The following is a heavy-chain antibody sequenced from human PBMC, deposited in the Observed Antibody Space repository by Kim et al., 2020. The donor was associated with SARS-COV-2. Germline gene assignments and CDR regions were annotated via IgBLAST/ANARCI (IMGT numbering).Heavy chain of an antibody. V-gene: IGHV7-4-1*02. CDR1: GYTFTSYA. J-gene: IGHJ5*02. D-gene: IGHD2-2*01. CDR2: INTNTGNP. CDR3: ARSGEWLSKVAPGTSRIDP. Sequence: ASVKVSCKASGYTFTSYAMNWVRQAPGQGLEWMGWINTNTGNPTYAQGFTGRFVFSLDTSVSTAYLQISSLKAEDTAVYYCARSGEWLSKVAPGTSRIDPWGQGTLVTVSS.